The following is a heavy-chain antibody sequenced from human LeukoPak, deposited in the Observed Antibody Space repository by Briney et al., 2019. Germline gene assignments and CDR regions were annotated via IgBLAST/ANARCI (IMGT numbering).Heavy chain of an antibody. CDR2: IKSKTDGGTT. Sequence: GGSLRLSCAASGFTFSNAWMVWVRQAPGKGLERVGRIKSKTDGGTTDYAAPVKGRFTISRDDSKNTLYLEMNSLKTEDTAVYYCTTRGSDSGCPFFWGQGTLVTVPS. D-gene: IGHD3-10*01. J-gene: IGHJ4*02. CDR3: TTRGSDSGCPFF. CDR1: GFTFSNAW. V-gene: IGHV3-15*01.